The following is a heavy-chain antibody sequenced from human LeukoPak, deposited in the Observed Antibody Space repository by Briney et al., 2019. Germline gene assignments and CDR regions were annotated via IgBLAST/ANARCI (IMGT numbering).Heavy chain of an antibody. CDR2: IRYDGSNK. CDR1: GYTFSSYG. J-gene: IGHJ6*02. Sequence: PGRSLRLSCAASGYTFSSYGMHWVRQAPGKGLEWVAVIRYDGSNKYYADSVKGRFTISRDNSKNTLYLQMNSLRAEDTAVYYCARDQGYYDSSGYYYAGDYYYGMDVWGQGTTVTVSS. V-gene: IGHV3-33*01. D-gene: IGHD3-22*01. CDR3: ARDQGYYDSSGYYYAGDYYYGMDV.